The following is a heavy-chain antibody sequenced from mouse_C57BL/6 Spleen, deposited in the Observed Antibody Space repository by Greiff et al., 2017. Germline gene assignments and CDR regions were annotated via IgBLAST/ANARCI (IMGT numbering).Heavy chain of an antibody. CDR1: GYTFTDYE. Sequence: VQLQQSGAELVRPGASVTLSCKASGYTFTDYEMHWVKQTPVHGLEWIGAIDPETGGTAYNQKFKGKDILTADKSSSTAYMELRSLTSEDSAVYYCTRGVREYYFDYWGQGTTLTVSS. V-gene: IGHV1-15*01. J-gene: IGHJ2*01. CDR3: TRGVREYYFDY. CDR2: IDPETGGT.